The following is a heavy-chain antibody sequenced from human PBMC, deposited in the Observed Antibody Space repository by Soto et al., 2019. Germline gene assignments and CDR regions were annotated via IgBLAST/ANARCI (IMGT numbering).Heavy chain of an antibody. CDR3: ASDGGTYFDY. CDR1: GFTFSTYW. V-gene: IGHV3-74*01. CDR2: LDNDGTNT. D-gene: IGHD3-16*01. Sequence: EVQLVESGGGLVQPGGSLRLSCAASGFTFSTYWMHWVRQAPGKGLVWVSRLDNDGTNTRYADSVKGRFTVSRDNGKNTVYLQMDSLRAEDTAVYYCASDGGTYFDYWGQGTLVTVSS. J-gene: IGHJ4*02.